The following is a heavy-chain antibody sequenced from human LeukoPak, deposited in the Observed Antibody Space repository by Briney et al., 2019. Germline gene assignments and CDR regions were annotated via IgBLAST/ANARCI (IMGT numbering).Heavy chain of an antibody. CDR1: GFTFTNYW. CDR3: ARDKAGYCGGGSCP. V-gene: IGHV3-74*03. Sequence: GGSLRLSCVASGFTFTNYWMHWVRQAPGKGLVWVSRIGDDGTTTTYADSVKGRFTISRDNAKNTVYLQMNSLRPDDTGVYYCARDKAGYCGGGSCPWGQGTLVTVSS. J-gene: IGHJ5*02. CDR2: IGDDGTTT. D-gene: IGHD2-15*01.